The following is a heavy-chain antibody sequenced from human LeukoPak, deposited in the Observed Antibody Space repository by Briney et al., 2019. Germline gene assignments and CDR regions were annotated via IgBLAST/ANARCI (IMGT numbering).Heavy chain of an antibody. J-gene: IGHJ4*02. CDR2: IIPIFGTA. D-gene: IGHD3-10*01. V-gene: IGHV1-69*06. CDR1: VGTLISYA. Sequence: SVTVSCKASVGTLISYAISWVRHAPGQGLEWMGRIIPIFGTANYAQKFQGRVTITADKSTSTAYMELSSLRSEDTAVYYCARGSRGNFDYWGQGTLVTVSS. CDR3: ARGSRGNFDY.